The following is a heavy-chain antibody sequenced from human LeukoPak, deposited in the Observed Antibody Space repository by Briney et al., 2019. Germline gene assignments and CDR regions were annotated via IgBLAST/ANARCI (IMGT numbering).Heavy chain of an antibody. V-gene: IGHV4-4*07. CDR2: IYTSGST. D-gene: IGHD6-13*01. J-gene: IGHJ5*02. CDR3: ARGVSSSWYGNWFDP. Sequence: SETLSLTCSVSGGSISSYYWSWIRQPAGKGLEWIGRIYTSGSTNYNPSLKSRVTISVDTSKNQFSLKLSSVTAADTAVYYCARGVSSSWYGNWFDPWGQGTLVTVSS. CDR1: GGSISSYY.